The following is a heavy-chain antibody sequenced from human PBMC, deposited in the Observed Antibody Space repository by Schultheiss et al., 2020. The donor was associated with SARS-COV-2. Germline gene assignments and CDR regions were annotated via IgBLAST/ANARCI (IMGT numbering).Heavy chain of an antibody. CDR1: GFTFSSYG. V-gene: IGHV3-30*18. CDR3: AKAPSYGDYYYGMDV. D-gene: IGHD1-26*01. J-gene: IGHJ6*02. Sequence: GGSLRLSCAASGFTFSSYGMHWVRQAPGKGLEWVAVISYDGSNKYYADSVKGRFTISRDNSKNTLYLQMNSLRAEDTAVYYCAKAPSYGDYYYGMDVWGPGTTVTVS. CDR2: ISYDGSNK.